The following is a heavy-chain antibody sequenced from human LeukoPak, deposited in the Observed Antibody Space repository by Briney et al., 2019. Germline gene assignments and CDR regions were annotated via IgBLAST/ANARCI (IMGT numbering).Heavy chain of an antibody. CDR1: GDSISTYY. V-gene: IGHV4-59*08. J-gene: IGHJ4*02. CDR2: IHYSGST. D-gene: IGHD3-16*01. Sequence: KPSETLSLTCTVSGDSISTYYWSWIRQPPGKGLEWIGYIHYSGSTNYNPSLRSRVTISVDTSKNQFSLKLSSATAADTAVYFCARRAINSVMFDYWGQGTLVTASS. CDR3: ARRAINSVMFDY.